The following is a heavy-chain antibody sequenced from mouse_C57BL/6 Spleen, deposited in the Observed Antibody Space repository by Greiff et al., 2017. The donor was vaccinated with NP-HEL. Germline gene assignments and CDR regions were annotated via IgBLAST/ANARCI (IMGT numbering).Heavy chain of an antibody. CDR2: IYPGSGST. V-gene: IGHV1-55*01. Sequence: QVQLQQPGAELVKPGASVKMSCKASGYTFTSYWITWVKQRPGQGLEWIGDIYPGSGSTNYNEKFKSKATLTVDTSSSTAYMQLSSLTSEDSAVYYCGRSHYSNLYYAMDYWGQGTSVTVSS. CDR3: GRSHYSNLYYAMDY. CDR1: GYTFTSYW. J-gene: IGHJ4*01. D-gene: IGHD2-5*01.